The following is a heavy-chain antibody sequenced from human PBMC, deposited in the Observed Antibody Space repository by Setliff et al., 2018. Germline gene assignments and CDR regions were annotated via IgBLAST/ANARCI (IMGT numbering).Heavy chain of an antibody. CDR3: ARESRYYYDNLGTLDY. CDR1: GGSISSGDYY. V-gene: IGHV4-30-4*08. J-gene: IGHJ4*02. Sequence: LSLTCTVSGGSISSGDYYWSWIRQPPGKGLEWIGYIYSSGSTYYNPSLKSRVSISVDTSKNQFSLKLSSVTAADTAVYYCARESRYYYDNLGTLDYWGQGTLVTVSS. D-gene: IGHD3-22*01. CDR2: IYSSGST.